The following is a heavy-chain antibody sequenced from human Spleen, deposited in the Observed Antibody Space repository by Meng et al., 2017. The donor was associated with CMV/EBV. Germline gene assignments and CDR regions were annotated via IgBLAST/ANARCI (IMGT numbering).Heavy chain of an antibody. Sequence: SVKVSCKASGGTFSSFSFSWMRQAPGQGLEWVGGIIPLFGIANYAQKFQGRVTITTDESTSTAYMELSSLRSEDTAVYYCARGLLRGAPHYFDYWGQGTLVTVSS. J-gene: IGHJ4*02. D-gene: IGHD3-10*01. V-gene: IGHV1-69*05. CDR1: GGTFSSFS. CDR3: ARGLLRGAPHYFDY. CDR2: IIPLFGIA.